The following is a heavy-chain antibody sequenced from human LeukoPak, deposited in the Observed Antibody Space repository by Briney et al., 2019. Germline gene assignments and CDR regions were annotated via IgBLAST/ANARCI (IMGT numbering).Heavy chain of an antibody. J-gene: IGHJ4*02. Sequence: GGSLRLSCAAYGFIFSSYGMHWVRQAPGKGLEWVAFIRYDGSNKYYADSVKGRFTISRDNSKNTLYLQMNSLRAEDTAVYYCAKEPDLWFGEYYFDYWGQGTLVTVSS. CDR1: GFIFSSYG. V-gene: IGHV3-30*02. CDR2: IRYDGSNK. CDR3: AKEPDLWFGEYYFDY. D-gene: IGHD3-10*01.